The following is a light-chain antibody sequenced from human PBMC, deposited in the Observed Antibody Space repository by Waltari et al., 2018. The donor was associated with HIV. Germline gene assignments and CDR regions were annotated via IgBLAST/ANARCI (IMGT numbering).Light chain of an antibody. CDR1: QGIRTD. CDR3: LQDYNYPLT. CDR2: TAS. Sequence: AIQMTQSPSSLSASVGDRVTISCRASQGIRTDLGWYQQKPGKAPKLLIYTASSLQSGVPSRFSGSGSGTDFTLTISSLEPEDFATYYCLQDYNYPLTFGQGTKVEIK. V-gene: IGKV1-6*01. J-gene: IGKJ1*01.